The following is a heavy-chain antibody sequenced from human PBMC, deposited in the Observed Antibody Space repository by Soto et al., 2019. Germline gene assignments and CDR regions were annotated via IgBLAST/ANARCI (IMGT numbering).Heavy chain of an antibody. CDR2: VYYTVST. J-gene: IGHJ5*02. Sequence: PSETLSLTCTVSGGSISSGDYYWNWIRQPPGKGLEWIGFVYYTVSTYYNPSLKSRVTISVDTSNNQFSLKLSSTTAADTAVYYWFRDRFPVMSWFDPWGQATLVTVSS. CDR1: GGSISSGDYY. D-gene: IGHD3-16*01. CDR3: FRDRFPVMSWFDP. V-gene: IGHV4-30-4*01.